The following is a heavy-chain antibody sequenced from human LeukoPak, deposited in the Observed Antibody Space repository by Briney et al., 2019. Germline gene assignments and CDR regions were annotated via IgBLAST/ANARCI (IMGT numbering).Heavy chain of an antibody. CDR2: MNPNRGNT. CDR3: ASAVPRYYMDV. CDR1: GYTSTSYD. V-gene: IGHV1-8*01. Sequence: ASVKVSCKASGYTSTSYDTRGGRQATGQRLEWMGWMNPNRGNTGYTQKFQGRVPMTRNTSISTAYMELSSLRSEDTAVYYCASAVPRYYMDVWGKGTTVTVSS. D-gene: IGHD2-2*01. J-gene: IGHJ6*03.